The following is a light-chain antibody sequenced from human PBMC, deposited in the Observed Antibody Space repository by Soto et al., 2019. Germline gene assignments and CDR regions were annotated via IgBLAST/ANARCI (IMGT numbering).Light chain of an antibody. CDR2: DNN. J-gene: IGLJ2*01. Sequence: QSVLTQPPAVSAAPGQKVTISCSGSSSNIGNNYVSWYQQFPGTAPKLLISDNNKRPSGIPDRFSGSKSGTSATLGITGLQTGDEAGYYCGTWDSSLSAVVFGGGTELTVL. CDR1: SSNIGNNY. V-gene: IGLV1-51*01. CDR3: GTWDSSLSAVV.